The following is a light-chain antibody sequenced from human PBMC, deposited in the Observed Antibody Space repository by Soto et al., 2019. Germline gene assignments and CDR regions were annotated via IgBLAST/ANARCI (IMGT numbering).Light chain of an antibody. CDR2: GAS. CDR3: QQYGSSPPDT. CDR1: ESVSSTY. Sequence: EIVLTQSLGTLSLSPGDRATLSCRASESVSSTYLAWYQQKPGQAPRLLIYGASSRASGIPDRFSGSGSGTDFTLTISRLEPEDFAVYYCQQYGSSPPDTFGGGTKVDIK. V-gene: IGKV3-20*01. J-gene: IGKJ4*01.